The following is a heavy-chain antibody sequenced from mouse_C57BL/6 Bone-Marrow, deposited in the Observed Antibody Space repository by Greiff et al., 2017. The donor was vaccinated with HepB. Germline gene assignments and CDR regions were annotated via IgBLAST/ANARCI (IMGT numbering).Heavy chain of an antibody. Sequence: VQRVESGPGLVQPSQSLSITCTVSGFSLTSYGVHWVRQSPGKGLEWLGVIWSGGSTDYNAAFISRLSISKDNSKSQVFFKMNSQQADDTAIYYCARTSYWGQGTLVTVSA. CDR3: ARTSY. V-gene: IGHV2-2*01. J-gene: IGHJ3*01. CDR2: IWSGGST. CDR1: GFSLTSYG.